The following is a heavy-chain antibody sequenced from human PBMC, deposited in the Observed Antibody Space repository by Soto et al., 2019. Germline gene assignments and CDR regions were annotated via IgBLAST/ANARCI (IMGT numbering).Heavy chain of an antibody. V-gene: IGHV4-59*01. CDR3: ARGYCSGGSCYSFDY. CDR1: GGSISSYY. J-gene: IGHJ4*02. CDR2: IYYSGST. Sequence: SETLSLTCTVSGGSISSYYWSWIRQPPGKGLEWIGYIYYSGSTNYNPSLKSRVTISVDTSKNQFSLKLSSVTAADTAVYYCARGYCSGGSCYSFDYWGQGTLVTVSS. D-gene: IGHD2-15*01.